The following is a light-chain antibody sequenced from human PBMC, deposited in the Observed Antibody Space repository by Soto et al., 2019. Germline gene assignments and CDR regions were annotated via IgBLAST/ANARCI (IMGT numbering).Light chain of an antibody. CDR2: AAF. J-gene: IGKJ3*01. CDR3: QQSYSTPDSFT. Sequence: DIQITQSPSSLSASVGDRITITCRASQSISSYLNWYQQKPGKDPKLLIYAAFSLQSGVPARFSGSGSGTDFTLNISSLQSEDFATYYCQQSYSTPDSFTFGPGTKVDIK. CDR1: QSISSY. V-gene: IGKV1-39*01.